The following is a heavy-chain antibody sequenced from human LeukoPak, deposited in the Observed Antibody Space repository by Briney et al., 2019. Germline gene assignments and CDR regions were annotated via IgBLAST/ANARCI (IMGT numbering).Heavy chain of an antibody. V-gene: IGHV4-59*01. CDR2: IYYSGST. CDR1: GGSISSYY. Sequence: PSETLSLTCTVSGGSISSYYWSWIRQPPGKGLEWIGYIYYSGSTNYNPSLKSRVTRSVDTSKNQFSLKLSSVTAADTAVYYCARGDCSSSSCYREGYYFDYWGQGTLVTVSS. D-gene: IGHD2-2*02. CDR3: ARGDCSSSSCYREGYYFDY. J-gene: IGHJ4*02.